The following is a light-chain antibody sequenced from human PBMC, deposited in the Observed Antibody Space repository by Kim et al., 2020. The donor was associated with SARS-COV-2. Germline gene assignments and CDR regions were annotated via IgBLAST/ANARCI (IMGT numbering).Light chain of an antibody. V-gene: IGKV1-5*03. CDR1: QDISNW. CDR3: QQYNNYSCT. Sequence: ASVGDRVTITCQASQDISNWLTWYQQKPGKAPKLLIYNASNLETGVPSRFSGSGSGTEFTLTISSLQPDDIATYYCQQYNNYSCTFGQGTRLDIK. CDR2: NAS. J-gene: IGKJ1*01.